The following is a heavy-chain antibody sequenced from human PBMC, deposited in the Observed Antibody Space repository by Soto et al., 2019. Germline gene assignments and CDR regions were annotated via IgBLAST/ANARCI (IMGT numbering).Heavy chain of an antibody. CDR3: ASSGLEMEYEDYYYCGMDV. J-gene: IGHJ6*02. Sequence: QVQLVQSGAEVKKPGSSVKVSCKASGGTFSSYAISWVRQAPGQGLEWMGGIIPIFGTANYAQKFQGRVTITADDSTSTAYMELRCLRAEDRAVYYCASSGLEMEYEDYYYCGMDVWGQGTTVTVSS. V-gene: IGHV1-69*12. CDR1: GGTFSSYA. D-gene: IGHD3-10*01. CDR2: IIPIFGTA.